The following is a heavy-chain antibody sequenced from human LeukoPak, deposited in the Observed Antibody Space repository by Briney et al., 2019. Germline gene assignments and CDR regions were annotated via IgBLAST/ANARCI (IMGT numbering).Heavy chain of an antibody. V-gene: IGHV3-30-3*01. Sequence: PGGSLRLSCAASGFTFSSYAMHWVCQAPGKVLEWVAVISYDGSNKYYADSVKGRFTISRDNSKNTLYLQMNSLRAEDTAVYYCARDKLEFLEWLPSSLFDYWGQGTLVTVSS. CDR2: ISYDGSNK. CDR1: GFTFSSYA. D-gene: IGHD3-3*01. J-gene: IGHJ4*02. CDR3: ARDKLEFLEWLPSSLFDY.